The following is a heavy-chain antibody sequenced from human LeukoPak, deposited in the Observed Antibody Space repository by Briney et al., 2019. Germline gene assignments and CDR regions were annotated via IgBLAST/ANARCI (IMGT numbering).Heavy chain of an antibody. CDR2: IYYSGST. Sequence: SETLSLTCTVSGGSISSYYWSWIRQPPGKGLEWIGYIYYSGSTNYNPSLKSRVTISVDTSKNQFSLKLSSVTAADPAVHYCGIIGYCRGGSSYSRYYWGQGTPVTVSS. D-gene: IGHD2-15*01. V-gene: IGHV4-59*08. J-gene: IGHJ4*02. CDR1: GGSISSYY. CDR3: GIIGYCRGGSSYSRYY.